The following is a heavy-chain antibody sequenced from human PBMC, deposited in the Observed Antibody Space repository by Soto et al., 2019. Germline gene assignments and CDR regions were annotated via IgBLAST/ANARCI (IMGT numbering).Heavy chain of an antibody. V-gene: IGHV4-30-4*01. D-gene: IGHD2-2*02. CDR3: VREVYLDRKIEY. Sequence: SETLSLTCTVSGGSISSGDYYWSWIRQPPGKGLEWIGYIYYSGSAYSNPSLKSRVTISVDTSKNQFSLRLNSVTAADTAVYFCVREVYLDRKIEYWGTGTLVNV. CDR2: IYYSGSA. J-gene: IGHJ4*02. CDR1: GGSISSGDYY.